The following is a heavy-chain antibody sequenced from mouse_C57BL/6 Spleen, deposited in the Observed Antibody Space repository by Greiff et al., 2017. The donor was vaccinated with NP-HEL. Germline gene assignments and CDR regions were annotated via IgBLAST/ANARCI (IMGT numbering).Heavy chain of an antibody. J-gene: IGHJ2*01. CDR1: GYTFTSYW. Sequence: QVQLQQPGAELVKPGASVKLSCKASGYTFTSYWMHWVKQRPGRGLEWIGRIDPNSGGTKYNEKFKSKATLTVDKPSSTAYMQLSSLTSEDSAVYYCARTRLTTVVEGYYFDYWGQGTTLTVSS. CDR3: ARTRLTTVVEGYYFDY. V-gene: IGHV1-72*01. CDR2: IDPNSGGT. D-gene: IGHD1-1*01.